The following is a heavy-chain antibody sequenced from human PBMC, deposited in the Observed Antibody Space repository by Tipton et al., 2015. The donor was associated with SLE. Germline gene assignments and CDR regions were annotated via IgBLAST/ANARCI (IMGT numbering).Heavy chain of an antibody. CDR1: SGSISSYY. Sequence: TLSLTCTVSSGSISSYYWSWIRQPPGKGLEWIGYIYYSGSTNYNPSLKSRVTISVDTSKNQFSLKLSSVTAADTAVYYCAREGGNSSGWLVYWGQGTLVTVSS. D-gene: IGHD6-19*01. CDR3: AREGGNSSGWLVY. V-gene: IGHV4-59*01. J-gene: IGHJ4*02. CDR2: IYYSGST.